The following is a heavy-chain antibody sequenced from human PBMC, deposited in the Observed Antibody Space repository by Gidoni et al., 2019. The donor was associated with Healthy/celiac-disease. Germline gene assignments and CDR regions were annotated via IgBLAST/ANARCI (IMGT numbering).Heavy chain of an antibody. CDR2: IYYSGST. J-gene: IGHJ3*02. D-gene: IGHD2-15*01. Sequence: HVQLHASGPGLLKPSQTLFLTCPVSRGSLRSGGYYWSWIRQHPGKGLEWIGYIYYSGSTYYNPSLKSRVTISVDTSKNQFSLKLSSVTAADTAVYYCARATDIVVVVANAFDIWGQGTMVTVSS. CDR1: RGSLRSGGYY. V-gene: IGHV4-31*03. CDR3: ARATDIVVVVANAFDI.